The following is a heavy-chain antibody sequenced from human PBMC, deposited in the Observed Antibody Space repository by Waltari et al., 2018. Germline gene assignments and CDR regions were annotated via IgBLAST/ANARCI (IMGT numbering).Heavy chain of an antibody. V-gene: IGHV1-2*02. CDR2: INPNSGGT. Sequence: QVQLVQSGAEVKKPGASVKVSCKASGYSFTGYYMHWVRQAPGQGLEWMGWINPNSGGTNYAQKFQGRVTMTRDTSISTAYMELSRLRSDDTAVYYCAILPATMVRGVIYYYGMDVWGQGTTVTVSS. J-gene: IGHJ6*02. D-gene: IGHD3-10*01. CDR3: AILPATMVRGVIYYYGMDV. CDR1: GYSFTGYY.